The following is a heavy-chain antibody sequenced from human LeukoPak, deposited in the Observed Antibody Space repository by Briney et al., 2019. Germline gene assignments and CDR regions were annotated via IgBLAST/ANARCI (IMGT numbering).Heavy chain of an antibody. CDR2: IYISGST. CDR3: ARVDSTYGYAGGNYFDS. CDR1: GDPIISYY. V-gene: IGHV4-4*07. J-gene: IGHJ4*02. D-gene: IGHD5-18*01. Sequence: NSSETLSLTCTVSGDPIISYYWTWIRQPAGKGLEWIGRIYISGSTNYNPSLKSRVTISVDTSKNHFSLKLSSVTAADTAVYYCARVDSTYGYAGGNYFDSWGQGTLVTVSS.